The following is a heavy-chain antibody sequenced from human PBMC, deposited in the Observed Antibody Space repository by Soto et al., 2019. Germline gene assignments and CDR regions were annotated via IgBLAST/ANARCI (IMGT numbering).Heavy chain of an antibody. D-gene: IGHD5-12*01. CDR1: CGSISSGDYY. CDR3: ASQWLRLGMDV. CDR2: IYYSGST. Sequence: SSETLSLTCTVSCGSISSGDYYWSWIRQPPGKGLEWIGYIYYSGSTYYNPSLKSRVTISVDTSKNQFSLKLSSVTAADTAVYYCASQWLRLGMDVWGQGTTVTVSS. J-gene: IGHJ6*02. V-gene: IGHV4-30-4*01.